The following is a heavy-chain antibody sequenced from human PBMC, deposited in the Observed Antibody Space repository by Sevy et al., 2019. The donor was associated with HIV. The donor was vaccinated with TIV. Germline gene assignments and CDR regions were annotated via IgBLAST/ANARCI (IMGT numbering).Heavy chain of an antibody. J-gene: IGHJ6*02. CDR1: GFTFDDYA. V-gene: IGHV3-9*01. Sequence: GGYLRLSCAASGFTFDDYAMHWVRQVPGKGLEWVSGISWNSNSIGYADSVKGRVTISRDNAKKSLYLQMNSLRTEDSALYYCAKATDPDYDFWSGIDHYYYAMDVWGQGTTVTVSS. D-gene: IGHD3-3*01. CDR3: AKATDPDYDFWSGIDHYYYAMDV. CDR2: ISWNSNSI.